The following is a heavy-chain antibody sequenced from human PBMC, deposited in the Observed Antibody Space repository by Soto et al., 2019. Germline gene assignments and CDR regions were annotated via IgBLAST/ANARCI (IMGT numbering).Heavy chain of an antibody. D-gene: IGHD5-18*01. J-gene: IGHJ4*02. CDR2: ISYTVDA. CDR3: VGSLMSRAMESFDY. CDR1: AGSISGLY. Sequence: TSQTLSLTWSVAAGSISGLYWGWVRQSPGEGLEWIAHISYTVDASYNPSLKSRVTISLDTSKNQIALSLMSVTAADTAVYYCVGSLMSRAMESFDYWGQGTLVTVSS. V-gene: IGHV4-59*11.